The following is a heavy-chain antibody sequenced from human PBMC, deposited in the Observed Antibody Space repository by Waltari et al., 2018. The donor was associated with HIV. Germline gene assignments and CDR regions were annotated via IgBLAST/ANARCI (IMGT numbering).Heavy chain of an antibody. CDR2: IQHSGST. V-gene: IGHV4-31*03. Sequence: QVQLQESGPGLVKSSQTLYLTCTVSAGPISSGNYYWNWFRQHPGKGLEWIGYIQHSGSTYYNPSLKSRVSISVNTSKNQFSLNLTSVTAADTAVYYCARVSDSYGTVFEYWGQGTLVSVSS. J-gene: IGHJ4*02. CDR3: ARVSDSYGTVFEY. D-gene: IGHD3-10*01. CDR1: AGPISSGNYY.